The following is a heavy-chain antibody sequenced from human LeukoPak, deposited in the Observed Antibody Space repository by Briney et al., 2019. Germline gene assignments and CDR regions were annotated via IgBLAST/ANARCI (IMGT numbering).Heavy chain of an antibody. CDR3: ARDLPPIVAASGHGDWFDP. J-gene: IGHJ5*02. D-gene: IGHD6-13*01. Sequence: SETLSLTCTVSGGSISSSSDYWGWIRQPPGKGLEWIGSIYYSGSTYYHPSLKSRVTILVDTSKNQFSLKLSSVTAADTAVYYCARDLPPIVAASGHGDWFDPWGQGTLVTVSS. CDR2: IYYSGST. CDR1: GGSISSSSDY. V-gene: IGHV4-39*07.